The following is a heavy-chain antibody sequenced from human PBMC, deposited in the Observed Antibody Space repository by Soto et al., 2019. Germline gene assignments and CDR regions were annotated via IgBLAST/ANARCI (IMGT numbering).Heavy chain of an antibody. J-gene: IGHJ6*02. Sequence: QVQLQESGQGLVKPSGTLSLTCAGSGGSISSSNWWSWVRQPPGKVLEWIGEIYHSGSTNYNPALKGRVTISGDKSKKQCSLKLSSVTAADTAGYYCARVRGGYNYAMDVWVHGTTVTV. D-gene: IGHD3-10*01. V-gene: IGHV4-4*02. CDR1: GGSISSSNW. CDR2: IYHSGST. CDR3: ARVRGGYNYAMDV.